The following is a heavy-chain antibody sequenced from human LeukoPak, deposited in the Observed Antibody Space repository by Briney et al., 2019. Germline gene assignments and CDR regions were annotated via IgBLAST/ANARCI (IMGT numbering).Heavy chain of an antibody. D-gene: IGHD1-26*01. CDR3: ARVIAGATGAFDF. Sequence: PETLSLTCTVSGGSLSSYYWSWIRQPPGKGLEWIGYIYYSGSTNYNPSLKSRVTISVDTSKNQFSLKLSSVTAADTAVYYCARVIAGATGAFDFWGQGTMVTVSS. CDR2: IYYSGST. V-gene: IGHV4-59*08. J-gene: IGHJ3*01. CDR1: GGSLSSYY.